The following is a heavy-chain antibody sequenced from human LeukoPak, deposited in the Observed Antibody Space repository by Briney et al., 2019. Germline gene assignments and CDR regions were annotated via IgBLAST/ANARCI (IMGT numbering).Heavy chain of an antibody. J-gene: IGHJ4*02. V-gene: IGHV1-18*01. D-gene: IGHD2-2*01. CDR1: GGTFSSYA. Sequence: ASVKVSCKASGGTFSSYAISWVRQAPGQGLEWMGWISAYNGNTNYAQKLQGRVTMTTDTSTSTAYMELRSLGSDDTAVYYCARDRVYPDYWGQGTLVTVSS. CDR3: ARDRVYPDY. CDR2: ISAYNGNT.